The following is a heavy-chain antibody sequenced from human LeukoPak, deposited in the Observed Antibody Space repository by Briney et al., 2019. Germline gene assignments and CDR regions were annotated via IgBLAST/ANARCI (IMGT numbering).Heavy chain of an antibody. V-gene: IGHV1-18*01. CDR1: GYTFISYG. CDR2: ISAYNGNT. Sequence: ASVKVSCKASGYTFISYGMSWVRQAPGQGLEWMGWISAYNGNTNYTQKLQGKVTMTTDTSTSTAYMELRSLRSDDTAVYYCARDLNNWFDPWGQGTLVTVSS. J-gene: IGHJ5*02. CDR3: ARDLNNWFDP.